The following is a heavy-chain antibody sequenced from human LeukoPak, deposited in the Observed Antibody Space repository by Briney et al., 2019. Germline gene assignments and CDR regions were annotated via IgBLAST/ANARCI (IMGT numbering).Heavy chain of an antibody. V-gene: IGHV4-59*01. CDR1: GGSISSYY. D-gene: IGHD6-13*01. CDR3: ARDGSRYGMDV. J-gene: IGHJ6*02. Sequence: SETLSLTCTVSGGSISSYYWSWVRQPPGKGLEWIGYIYYSGSTNYNPSLKSRVTISVDTSKNQFSLKLSSVTAADTAVYYCARDGSRYGMDVWGQGTMVTVSS. CDR2: IYYSGST.